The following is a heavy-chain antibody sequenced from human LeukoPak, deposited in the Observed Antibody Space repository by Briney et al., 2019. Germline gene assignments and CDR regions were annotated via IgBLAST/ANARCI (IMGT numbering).Heavy chain of an antibody. Sequence: SVKVSCKASGGTFSSYAISWVRPAPGQGLEWMGRIIPILGIANHAQKFQGRVTITADKSTSTAYMELSSLRSEDTAVYYCARDRGDCSGGSCYSYYYGMDVWGQGTTVTVSS. CDR3: ARDRGDCSGGSCYSYYYGMDV. CDR1: GGTFSSYA. V-gene: IGHV1-69*04. J-gene: IGHJ6*02. CDR2: IIPILGIA. D-gene: IGHD2-15*01.